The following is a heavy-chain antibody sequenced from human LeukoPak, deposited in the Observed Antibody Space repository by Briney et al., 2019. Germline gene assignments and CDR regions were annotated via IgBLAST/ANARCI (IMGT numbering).Heavy chain of an antibody. J-gene: IGHJ4*02. CDR1: GYSISSIYF. CDR3: ARVGYYDDSGYYYDFDY. D-gene: IGHD3-22*01. CDR2: IHHSGTT. V-gene: IGHV4-38-2*01. Sequence: SETLSLTCAVSGYSISSIYFWGWIRQPPGNGLEYIGNIHHSGTTYYNPSLKSRVTISIDTSKNQFSLKLSSVTAADTAVYYCARVGYYDDSGYYYDFDYWGQGTLVTVSS.